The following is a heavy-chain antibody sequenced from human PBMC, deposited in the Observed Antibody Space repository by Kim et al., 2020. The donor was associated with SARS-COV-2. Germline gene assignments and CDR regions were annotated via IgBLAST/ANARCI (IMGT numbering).Heavy chain of an antibody. CDR3: VRHRPGGHGGYFDF. Sequence: SETLSLTCTVSGDSINNRSYYWGWIRQAPGKGLEWIGSVYYTGTSDHNPSLKSRVSTSAETSRNHFSLRLSSVTAADTAIYYCVRHRPGGHGGYFDFWGQGTLVTVSS. CDR2: VYYTGTS. D-gene: IGHD5-12*01. CDR1: GDSINNRSYY. V-gene: IGHV4-39*02. J-gene: IGHJ4*03.